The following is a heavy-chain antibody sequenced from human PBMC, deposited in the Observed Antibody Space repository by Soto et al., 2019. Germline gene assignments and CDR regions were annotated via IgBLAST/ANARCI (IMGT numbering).Heavy chain of an antibody. CDR3: ALLKSRYYSYYFDY. CDR2: ISAYNGNT. CDR1: GYTFTSYG. D-gene: IGHD3-3*01. Sequence: ASVKVSCKASGYTFTSYGISWVRQAPGQGLEWMGWISAYNGNTNYAQKLQGRVTMTTDTSTSTAYMELRSLRSDDTAVYYCALLKSRYYSYYFDYWGHGTLVTVSS. J-gene: IGHJ4*01. V-gene: IGHV1-18*01.